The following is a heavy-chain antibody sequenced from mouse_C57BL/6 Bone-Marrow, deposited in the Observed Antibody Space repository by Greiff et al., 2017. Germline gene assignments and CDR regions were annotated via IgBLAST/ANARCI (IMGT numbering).Heavy chain of an antibody. Sequence: VQLQQPGAELVMPGASVKLSCKASGYTFTSYWMHWVKQRPGQGLEWIGEIDPSDSYTNYNQKFKGKSTLTVDKSTSTAYMQLSSLTSEDSAVYYCARGGCLAWFAYWGQGTLVTVSA. V-gene: IGHV1-69*01. CDR3: ARGGCLAWFAY. CDR1: GYTFTSYW. CDR2: IDPSDSYT. J-gene: IGHJ3*01.